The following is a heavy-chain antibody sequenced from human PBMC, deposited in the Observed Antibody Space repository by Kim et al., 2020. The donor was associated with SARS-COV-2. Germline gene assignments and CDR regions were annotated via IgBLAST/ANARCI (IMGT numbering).Heavy chain of an antibody. CDR2: INPNSGGT. Sequence: ASVKVSCKASGYTFTGYYMHWVRQAPGQGLEWMGRINPNSGGTNYAQKFQGRVTMTRDTSISTAYMELSRLRSDDTAVYYCASMSGDGTYYDFWSGYHHFDYWGQGTLVTVSS. V-gene: IGHV1-2*06. D-gene: IGHD3-3*01. CDR1: GYTFTGYY. CDR3: ASMSGDGTYYDFWSGYHHFDY. J-gene: IGHJ4*02.